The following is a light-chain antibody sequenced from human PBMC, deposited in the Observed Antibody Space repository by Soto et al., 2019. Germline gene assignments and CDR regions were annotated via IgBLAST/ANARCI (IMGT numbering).Light chain of an antibody. CDR1: QDIRSD. J-gene: IGKJ1*01. V-gene: IGKV1-17*02. CDR2: AAS. Sequence: DIQMTQSPSSLSASVGDRVTITCRASQDIRSDVGWFQQKPGKAPKPLIYAASNLQSGVPSRFSGSGSGTEFTLTISNLQPEDSATYYCLQHNNYPPTFGHGTKVEI. CDR3: LQHNNYPPT.